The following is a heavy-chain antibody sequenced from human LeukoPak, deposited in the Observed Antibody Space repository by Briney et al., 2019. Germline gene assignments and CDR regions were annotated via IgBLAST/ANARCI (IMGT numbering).Heavy chain of an antibody. CDR1: GFTFSSYA. J-gene: IGHJ3*02. CDR3: AKDFRYCSSTSCYGDDAFDI. CDR2: IRGSGVRT. D-gene: IGHD2-2*01. V-gene: IGHV3-23*01. Sequence: GVLRLSCAASGFTFSSYAMSWVRQAPGKGLEWVSAIRGSGVRTYYADSVKGRFTISRDNSKNTLYLQMNSLRAEDTAVYYCAKDFRYCSSTSCYGDDAFDIWGQGTMVTVSS.